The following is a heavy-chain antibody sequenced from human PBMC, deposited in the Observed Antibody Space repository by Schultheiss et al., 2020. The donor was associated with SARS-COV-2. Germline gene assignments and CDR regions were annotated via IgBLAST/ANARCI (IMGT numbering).Heavy chain of an antibody. CDR2: ISSSGTII. V-gene: IGHV3-48*02. Sequence: GGSLRLSCAASGFTFSSYGMHWVRQAPGRGLEWVSYISSSGTIIYYADSVKGRFTISRDNAKNSLYLEMNSLRDEDTAVYYCTRGPYVCWERLDYWGQGTLVTVSS. D-gene: IGHD2-8*01. CDR1: GFTFSSYG. CDR3: TRGPYVCWERLDY. J-gene: IGHJ4*02.